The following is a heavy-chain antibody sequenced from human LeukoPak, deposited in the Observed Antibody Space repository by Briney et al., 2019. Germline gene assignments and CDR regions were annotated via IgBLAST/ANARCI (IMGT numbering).Heavy chain of an antibody. CDR3: ARADTSGFYYSVY. CDR2: IYYSGST. D-gene: IGHD3-22*01. V-gene: IGHV4-61*01. J-gene: IGHJ4*02. Sequence: SETLSLTCTVSGGSVSSGSYYWSWIRQPPGKGLEWIGYIYYSGSTSYNPSLKSRVIISLDKSKNQFSLKLNSVTAADTAVYYCARADTSGFYYSVYWGQGTLVTVSS. CDR1: GGSVSSGSYY.